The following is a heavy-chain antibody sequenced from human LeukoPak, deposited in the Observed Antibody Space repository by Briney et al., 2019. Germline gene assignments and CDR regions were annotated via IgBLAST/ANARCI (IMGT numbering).Heavy chain of an antibody. CDR1: GFTFSSYA. Sequence: GGSLRLSCAASGFTFSSYAMSWVRQTPGKGLEWVSGISGSGGSTYYADSVKGRFTISRDSFKNTLNLQMNSLRAEDTAVYYCAKDRTVGGATTLLFDFWGQGTLVSVSS. D-gene: IGHD1-26*01. CDR3: AKDRTVGGATTLLFDF. J-gene: IGHJ4*02. CDR2: ISGSGGST. V-gene: IGHV3-23*01.